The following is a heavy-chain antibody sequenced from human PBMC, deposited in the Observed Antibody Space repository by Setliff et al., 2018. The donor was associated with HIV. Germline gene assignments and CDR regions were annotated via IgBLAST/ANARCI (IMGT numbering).Heavy chain of an antibody. CDR2: IIHTGST. D-gene: IGHD2-2*01. J-gene: IGHJ6*02. V-gene: IGHV4-34*01. Sequence: SETLSLTCAVYGGSFSGYYWSWIRQPPGKGLEWIGEIIHTGSTNYKPSLKSRVTISVDTSKNQFSLRLSSVTAADTAVYYCARGRSCSSSSCYLVYYYYHGMDVWGHGSTGTVSS. CDR1: GGSFSGYY. CDR3: ARGRSCSSSSCYLVYYYYHGMDV.